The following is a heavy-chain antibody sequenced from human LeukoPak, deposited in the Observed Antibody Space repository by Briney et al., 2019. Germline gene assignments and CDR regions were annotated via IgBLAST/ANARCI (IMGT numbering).Heavy chain of an antibody. CDR3: ARGGSSGWYVQNYFDT. J-gene: IGHJ5*02. CDR2: INPNSGGT. Sequence: ASVKVSCKASGYTFTGYYLHWVRQAPGQGREWMGWINPNSGGTNYAQTSQGRVTMTRDTSISTAYMELSRLRSDDTAVYYCARGGSSGWYVQNYFDTWGQGTLVTVSS. CDR1: GYTFTGYY. V-gene: IGHV1-2*02. D-gene: IGHD6-19*01.